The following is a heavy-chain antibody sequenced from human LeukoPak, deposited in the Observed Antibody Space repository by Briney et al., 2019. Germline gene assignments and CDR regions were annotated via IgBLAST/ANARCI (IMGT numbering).Heavy chain of an antibody. CDR1: GGSFSGYY. V-gene: IGHV4-34*01. CDR3: ARVVGYSSGWYATRDYYFDY. CDR2: INHSGST. Sequence: SETLSLTCAVYGGSFSGYYWTYIRQPPGKGLEWIGEINHSGSTNYNPSLKSRVTISVDTSKNQFSLKPSSVTAADTAVYYCARVVGYSSGWYATRDYYFDYWGQGTLVTVSS. J-gene: IGHJ4*02. D-gene: IGHD6-19*01.